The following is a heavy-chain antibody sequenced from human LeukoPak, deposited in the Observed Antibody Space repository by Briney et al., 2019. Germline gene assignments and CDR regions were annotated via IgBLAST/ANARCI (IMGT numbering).Heavy chain of an antibody. Sequence: SETLSLTCTVSGGSISSGDYYWSWIRQPRGKGLEWIGYIYYSGSTYYNPSLKSRVTISVDTSKNQFSLKLSSVTAADTAVYYCASVVGPTTEYYFDYWGQGTLVTVSS. J-gene: IGHJ4*02. CDR1: GGSISSGDYY. D-gene: IGHD1-26*01. V-gene: IGHV4-30-4*08. CDR3: ASVVGPTTEYYFDY. CDR2: IYYSGST.